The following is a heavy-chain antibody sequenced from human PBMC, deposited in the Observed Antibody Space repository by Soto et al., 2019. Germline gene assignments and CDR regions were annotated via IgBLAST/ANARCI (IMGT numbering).Heavy chain of an antibody. CDR1: GFTFSNYN. J-gene: IGHJ6*02. V-gene: IGHV3-21*01. D-gene: IGHD4-17*01. CDR2: ISASFSYI. CDR3: ARKGYGDYGPMDV. Sequence: XGSLRLSFAAAGFTFSNYNMNWVRQAPGKGLEWVSSISASFSYIYYADSVKGRFTVSRDNAKNSLYLQMNSLRAEDTAVYYCARKGYGDYGPMDVWGQGTTVTVSS.